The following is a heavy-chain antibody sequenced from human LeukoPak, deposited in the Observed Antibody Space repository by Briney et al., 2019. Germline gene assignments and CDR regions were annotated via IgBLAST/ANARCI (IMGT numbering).Heavy chain of an antibody. Sequence: PGGSLRLSCAASGFTFDDYAMYWVRQGPGKGLEWVSGISWNSGSIGYADSVKGRFTISRDNAKNSLYLQMNSLRAEDTALYYCAKALFSYYYDSSGYSKVFDYWGQGTLVTVSS. CDR1: GFTFDDYA. J-gene: IGHJ4*02. D-gene: IGHD3-22*01. CDR3: AKALFSYYYDSSGYSKVFDY. CDR2: ISWNSGSI. V-gene: IGHV3-9*01.